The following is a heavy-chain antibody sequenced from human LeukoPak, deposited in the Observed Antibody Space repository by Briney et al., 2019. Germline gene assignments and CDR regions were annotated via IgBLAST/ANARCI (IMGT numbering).Heavy chain of an antibody. J-gene: IGHJ4*02. D-gene: IGHD3-22*01. Sequence: PGGSLRLSCAASGFTFDDYAMHWVRQPPGEGLEWVSLISGDGGSTYYADSVKGRFTISRDNSKNSLYLQMNSLRTEDTALYYCAKDLGDPRYYYDSSGSLDYWGQGTLVTVSS. V-gene: IGHV3-43*02. CDR2: ISGDGGST. CDR1: GFTFDDYA. CDR3: AKDLGDPRYYYDSSGSLDY.